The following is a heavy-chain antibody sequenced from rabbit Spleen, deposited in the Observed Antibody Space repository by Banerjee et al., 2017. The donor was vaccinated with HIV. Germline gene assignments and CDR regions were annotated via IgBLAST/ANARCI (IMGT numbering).Heavy chain of an antibody. CDR2: IDTSDGDT. CDR3: ARDLAGVIGWNFYL. Sequence: QSLEESGGDLVKPGGTLTLTCTVSGFSFSSNWICWVRQAPGKGLEWIACIDTSDGDTDYANWPKGRFTISKTSSTTVTLRMTSLTAADTATYFCARDLAGVIGWNFYLWGQGTLVTVS. CDR1: GFSFSSNW. D-gene: IGHD4-1*01. J-gene: IGHJ4*01. V-gene: IGHV1S40*01.